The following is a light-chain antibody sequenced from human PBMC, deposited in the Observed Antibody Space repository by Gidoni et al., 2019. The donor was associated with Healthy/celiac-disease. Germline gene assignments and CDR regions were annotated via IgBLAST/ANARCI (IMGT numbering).Light chain of an antibody. CDR3: CSYAGSSTL. CDR2: EGS. V-gene: IGLV2-23*03. CDR1: SSDVGSYNL. J-gene: IGLJ1*01. Sequence: QSALTQPASVSGSPGQSITLSRTGTSSDVGSYNLVSWYQQHPGKAPKLMIYEGSTRPSGVSNRFSGSKSGNTASLTISGLQAEDEADYYCCSYAGSSTLFGTGTKVTVL.